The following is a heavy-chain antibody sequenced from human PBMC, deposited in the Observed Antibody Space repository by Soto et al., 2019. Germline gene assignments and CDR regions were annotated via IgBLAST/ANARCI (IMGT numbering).Heavy chain of an antibody. CDR2: VYFNGNX. J-gene: IGHJ6*01. Sequence: SETLSLTCSVACGSINNGMYYWSWIRQHPGKGLEWIGYVYFNGNXXYHPSLRXXVIMSLDMSKXQFSLNMSSVTAADAAVHYCAQVPTAKRYY. CDR3: AQVPTAKRYY. D-gene: IGHD2-2*01. CDR1: CGSINNGMYY. V-gene: IGHV4-31*01.